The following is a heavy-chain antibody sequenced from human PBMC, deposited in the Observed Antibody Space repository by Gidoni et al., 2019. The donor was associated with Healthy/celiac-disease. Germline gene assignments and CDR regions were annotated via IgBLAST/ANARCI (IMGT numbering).Heavy chain of an antibody. Sequence: QVQLQQWGAGLLKPSETLSLTCAVYGGSFSGYYWSWIRQPPGKGLEWIGEINHSGSTNYNPSLKSRVTISVDTSKNQFSLKLSSVTAADTAVYYCARRSIAAAKVDYWGQGTLVTVSS. D-gene: IGHD6-13*01. J-gene: IGHJ4*02. CDR1: GGSFSGYY. CDR3: ARRSIAAAKVDY. V-gene: IGHV4-34*01. CDR2: INHSGST.